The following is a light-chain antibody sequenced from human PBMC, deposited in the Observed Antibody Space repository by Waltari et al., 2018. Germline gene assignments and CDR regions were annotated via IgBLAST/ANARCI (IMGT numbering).Light chain of an antibody. V-gene: IGLV2-14*03. CDR2: DVI. Sequence: QSALTQPASVSGSPGQSIIISCTGTTNDLGGYNYVSWYQQHPVKAPKLMIYDVISRPSGVSSRFSGSTSGNTASLIISGLQAEDEADYYCCSFTRSSTWVFGRGTKVTVL. CDR1: TNDLGGYNY. CDR3: CSFTRSSTWV. J-gene: IGLJ3*02.